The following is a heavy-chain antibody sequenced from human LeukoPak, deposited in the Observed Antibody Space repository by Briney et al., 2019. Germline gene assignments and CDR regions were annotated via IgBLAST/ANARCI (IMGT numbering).Heavy chain of an antibody. Sequence: SETLSLTCTVSGGSISGRYWGWIRQPPGKGLEWIGYIDYSGSTDYNPSLKSRVTISLDTSKNQFSLKLSSVTAADTAVYYCARDAGGGPFFDYWGQGTLVTVSS. D-gene: IGHD2-15*01. CDR1: GGSISGRY. CDR2: IDYSGST. CDR3: ARDAGGGPFFDY. J-gene: IGHJ4*02. V-gene: IGHV4-59*11.